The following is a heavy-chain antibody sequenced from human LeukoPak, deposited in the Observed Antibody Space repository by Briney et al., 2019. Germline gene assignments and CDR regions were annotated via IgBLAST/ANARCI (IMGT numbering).Heavy chain of an antibody. CDR3: ARDYCSGGSCYSSSAFDI. V-gene: IGHV3-48*01. D-gene: IGHD2-15*01. J-gene: IGHJ3*02. Sequence: GGSLRLSCAASGFTFSSYSMSWVRQAPGKGLEWVSYISSSSSNKYYADSVKGRFTISRDNSKNTLYLQMNSLRAEDTAVYYCARDYCSGGSCYSSSAFDIWGQGTMVTVSS. CDR1: GFTFSSYS. CDR2: ISSSSSNK.